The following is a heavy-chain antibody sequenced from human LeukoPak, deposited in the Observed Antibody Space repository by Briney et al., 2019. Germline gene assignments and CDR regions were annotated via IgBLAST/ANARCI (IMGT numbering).Heavy chain of an antibody. D-gene: IGHD3-22*01. V-gene: IGHV4-39*07. Sequence: PSETLSLTCTVSGGSISSSSYYWGWIRQPPGKGLEWIGSIYYSGSTYYNPSLKSRVTISVDTSKNQFSLKLSSVTAADTAVYYCASSSYYYDSSGYVWGQGTLVTVSS. J-gene: IGHJ4*02. CDR3: ASSSYYYDSSGYV. CDR2: IYYSGST. CDR1: GGSISSSSYY.